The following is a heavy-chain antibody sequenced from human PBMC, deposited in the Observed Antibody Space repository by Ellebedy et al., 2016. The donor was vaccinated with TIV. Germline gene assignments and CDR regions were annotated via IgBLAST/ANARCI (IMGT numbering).Heavy chain of an antibody. J-gene: IGHJ4*02. CDR3: ARPDKAIAADLDY. D-gene: IGHD6-13*01. V-gene: IGHV5-51*01. Sequence: GESLKISXEASGYTFANYWIGWVRQTPGKGLEWVGMFHPGDSETRYGPSFQGQVTISADKSISTAYLHWRSLKASDTAMYYCARPDKAIAADLDYWGQGTLVTVSS. CDR1: GYTFANYW. CDR2: FHPGDSET.